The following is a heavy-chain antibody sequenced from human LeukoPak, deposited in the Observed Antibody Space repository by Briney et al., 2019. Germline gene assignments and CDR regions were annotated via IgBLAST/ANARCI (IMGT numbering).Heavy chain of an antibody. CDR1: GFTFSSYV. J-gene: IGHJ4*02. V-gene: IGHV3-23*01. CDR3: AKDPLSTSGGFDY. Sequence: GGSLRLSCAASGFTFSSYVLSWVRQAPGKGLEWVSAISGSGGSTDYADSVKGRFTISRDNSKNTLYLQMNSLRAEDTAVYYCAKDPLSTSGGFDYWGQGTLVTVSS. CDR2: ISGSGGST.